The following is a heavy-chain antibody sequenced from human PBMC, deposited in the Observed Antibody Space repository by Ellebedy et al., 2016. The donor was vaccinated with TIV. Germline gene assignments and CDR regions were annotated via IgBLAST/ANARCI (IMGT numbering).Heavy chain of an antibody. CDR1: GFTFSSYW. V-gene: IGHV3-7*01. J-gene: IGHJ5*02. D-gene: IGHD5/OR15-5a*01. CDR3: ARDQGMSNWFDP. Sequence: GESLKISCAASGFTFSSYWMSWVRQAPGKGLEWVANIKQDGSEKYYVDSVKGRFTISRDNAKNSLYLQMNSLRAEDTAVYYCARDQGMSNWFDPWGQGTLVTVSS. CDR2: IKQDGSEK.